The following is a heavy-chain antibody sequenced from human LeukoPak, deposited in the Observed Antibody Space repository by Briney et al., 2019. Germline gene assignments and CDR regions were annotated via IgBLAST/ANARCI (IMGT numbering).Heavy chain of an antibody. V-gene: IGHV3-33*01. CDR2: IGYDGSNE. CDR1: GFTFSSYG. J-gene: IGHJ4*02. CDR3: GRDTKYHIDY. D-gene: IGHD2-2*01. Sequence: PGGSLRLSCAASGFTFSSYGMHWVRQAPGKGLEWVAAIGYDGSNECYADSVKGRFTISRDSSKKTLYLQMNSLRAEDTALYYCGRDTKYHIDYWGQGTLVTVSS.